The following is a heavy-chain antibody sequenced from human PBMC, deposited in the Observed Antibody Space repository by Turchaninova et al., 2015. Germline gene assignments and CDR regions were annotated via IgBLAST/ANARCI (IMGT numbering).Heavy chain of an antibody. CDR1: GFSLSTSGVG. V-gene: IGHV2-5*02. Sequence: QITLKESGPTLVKPTQTLTLTCTFSGFSLSTSGVGVGWIRQPPGKALDWLALISWDDDKRYHPSLKSRLTITKDTSKTQVVLTITNMDPVDTATYYCAHSGCGLTIFGVVTNRGHFDYWGQGTLVTVSS. CDR3: AHSGCGLTIFGVVTNRGHFDY. D-gene: IGHD3-3*01. CDR2: ISWDDDK. J-gene: IGHJ4*02.